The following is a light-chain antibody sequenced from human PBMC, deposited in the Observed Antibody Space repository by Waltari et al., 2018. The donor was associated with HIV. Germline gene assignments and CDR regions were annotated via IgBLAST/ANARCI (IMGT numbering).Light chain of an antibody. CDR3: QSFDSGLSAWV. J-gene: IGLJ3*02. CDR1: GSNIGAHYD. V-gene: IGLV1-40*03. CDR2: TNT. Sequence: QSVLTQPPSVSGAPGQRVTVSCTGHGSNIGAHYDVPSYQVLPGSAPKLLIHTNTARPSGVPDRFSGSKSGASASLAITGLQAEDEGDYYCQSFDSGLSAWVFGGGTKLTVL.